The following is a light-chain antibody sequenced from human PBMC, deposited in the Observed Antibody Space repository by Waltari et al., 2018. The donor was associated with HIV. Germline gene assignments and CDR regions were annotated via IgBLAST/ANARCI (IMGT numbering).Light chain of an antibody. J-gene: IGKJ3*01. CDR2: WAS. Sequence: DIVMTQSPDSLAVSLCARATINCTSSPSVFLKSNKKNYLAWYQQKPGQPPKLLIYWASTRESGVPDRFNGSGSGTEFTLTINSLQAEDVAVYYCHQYYSTLQTFGPGTKLNI. CDR3: HQYYSTLQT. V-gene: IGKV4-1*01. CDR1: PSVFLKSNKKNY.